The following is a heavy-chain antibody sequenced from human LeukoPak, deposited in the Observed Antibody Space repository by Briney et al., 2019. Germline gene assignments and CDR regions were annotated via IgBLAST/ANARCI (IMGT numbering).Heavy chain of an antibody. D-gene: IGHD3-22*01. CDR1: GFTFSSYW. CDR3: ARGYYDSSGYYGPHFDY. J-gene: IGHJ4*02. CDR2: IKKEGSEK. V-gene: IGHV3-7*04. Sequence: GESLRLSCAASGFTFSSYWMSWVRQTPGKGLEWVASIKKEGSEKYYVDSVKDRFIISRDNARNTLYLQMNSLRVEDTAVYYCARGYYDSSGYYGPHFDYWGQGTLVTVSS.